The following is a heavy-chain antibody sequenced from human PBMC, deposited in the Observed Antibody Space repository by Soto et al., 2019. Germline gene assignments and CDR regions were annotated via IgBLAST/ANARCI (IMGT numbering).Heavy chain of an antibody. Sequence: PGGSLRLSCAASGFTFSSYAMHWVRQAPGKGLEWVAVISYDGSNKYYADSVKGRFTISRDNSKNTLYLQMNSLRAEDTAVYYCARASRPTMIVVPPNWYFDLWGRGTLVTVS. V-gene: IGHV3-30-3*01. CDR3: ARASRPTMIVVPPNWYFDL. J-gene: IGHJ2*01. CDR2: ISYDGSNK. D-gene: IGHD3-22*01. CDR1: GFTFSSYA.